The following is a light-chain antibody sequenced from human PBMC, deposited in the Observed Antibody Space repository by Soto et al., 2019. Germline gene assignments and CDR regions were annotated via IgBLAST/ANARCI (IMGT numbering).Light chain of an antibody. V-gene: IGKV3-20*01. Sequence: EIVLTQSPGTLSLSPGERATLSCRASQTVSSTYLVWYQQKPGQAPRLLIYGASSRAPGVSDRFSGSGSGTDFTLTISILEPEDVAVYYCHQCGNSWWTFGQGTKVEIK. CDR1: QTVSSTY. J-gene: IGKJ1*01. CDR3: HQCGNSWWT. CDR2: GAS.